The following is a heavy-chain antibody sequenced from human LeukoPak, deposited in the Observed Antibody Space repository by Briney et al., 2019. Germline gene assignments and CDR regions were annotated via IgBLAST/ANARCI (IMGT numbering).Heavy chain of an antibody. CDR2: IYTSGTT. J-gene: IGHJ4*02. CDR3: ARSLDGYNPGDY. V-gene: IGHV4-61*02. CDR1: GGSIRSGSNY. D-gene: IGHD5-24*01. Sequence: KPSETLSLTCTVSGGSIRSGSNYWTWIRQPAGKGLEWIGRIYTSGTTHYNPSLKSRVTISVDTSKNQFSLKLSSVTAADTAVYYCARSLDGYNPGDYWGQGTLVTVSS.